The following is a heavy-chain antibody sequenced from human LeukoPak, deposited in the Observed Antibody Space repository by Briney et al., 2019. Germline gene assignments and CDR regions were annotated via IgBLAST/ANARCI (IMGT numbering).Heavy chain of an antibody. CDR2: IKQDGSEI. V-gene: IGHV3-7*01. J-gene: IGHJ6*03. D-gene: IGHD2-2*01. Sequence: GGSLRLSCEASGFSFSNYWMSWVRQAPGKGLEWVANIKQDGSEIYYVDSVRGRFTISRDNAKNSLSLKMNSLRAEDTAVYYCARDREGYQLPQMRSCFYMDVWGKGTTVTISS. CDR3: ARDREGYQLPQMRSCFYMDV. CDR1: GFSFSNYW.